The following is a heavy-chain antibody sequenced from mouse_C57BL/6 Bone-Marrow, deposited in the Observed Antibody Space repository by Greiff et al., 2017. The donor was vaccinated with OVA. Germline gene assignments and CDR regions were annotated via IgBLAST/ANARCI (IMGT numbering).Heavy chain of an antibody. V-gene: IGHV1-62-2*01. J-gene: IGHJ2*01. CDR1: GYTFTEYT. CDR2: FYPGSGSI. CDR3: SRHEDRGLTVPYYFDY. Sequence: VQLQQSGAELVKPGASVKLSCKASGYTFTEYTIHWVKQRSGQGLEWIGWFYPGSGSIKYNEKFKDKATLTADKSSSTVYMELSRLTSEDSAVYFFSRHEDRGLTVPYYFDYWGQGTTLTVSS. D-gene: IGHD1-1*01.